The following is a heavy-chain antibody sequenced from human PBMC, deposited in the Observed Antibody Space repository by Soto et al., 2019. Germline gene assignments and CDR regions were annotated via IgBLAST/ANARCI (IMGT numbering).Heavy chain of an antibody. D-gene: IGHD3-3*01. J-gene: IGHJ5*02. Sequence: PGGSLRLSCGASGFTFSSYGMSWVRQAPGKGLEWVSGISGHSKNTYYSDSVKGRFTISRDNSKNTLYLHLDSLRAEDTALYFCAKNPGHDCWSYNWFARWGQGTQATVSS. V-gene: IGHV3-23*01. CDR3: AKNPGHDCWSYNWFAR. CDR1: GFTFSSYG. CDR2: ISGHSKNT.